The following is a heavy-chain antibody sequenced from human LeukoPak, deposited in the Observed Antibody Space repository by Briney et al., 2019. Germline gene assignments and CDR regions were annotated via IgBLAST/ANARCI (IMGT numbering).Heavy chain of an antibody. CDR1: GYTFTSHY. D-gene: IGHD6-13*01. CDR3: ARDGAAAWNWFDP. CDR2: INPTGDTT. Sequence: GASVKVSCKASGYTFTSHYMHWVRQAPGQGLEWMGVINPTGDTTRYAQKFQGRVTMTRDMSTSTDYMELSSLRSEDTAVYYCARDGAAAWNWFDPWGQGTPVTVSS. V-gene: IGHV1-46*01. J-gene: IGHJ5*02.